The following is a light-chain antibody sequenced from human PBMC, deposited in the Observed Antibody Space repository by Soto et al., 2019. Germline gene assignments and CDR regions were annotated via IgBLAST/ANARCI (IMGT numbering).Light chain of an antibody. V-gene: IGLV2-14*01. J-gene: IGLJ1*01. CDR1: SSDVGGYNY. CDR2: EVS. Sequence: QSALTQPPSASGSPGQSVAISCTGTSSDVGGYNYVSWYQQYPGKAPKLIIFEVSNRPSGVSNRFSGSKSGNTASLTIAGLQAEDEADYHCSSYTTGSTLYVFGGGTKVTVL. CDR3: SSYTTGSTLYV.